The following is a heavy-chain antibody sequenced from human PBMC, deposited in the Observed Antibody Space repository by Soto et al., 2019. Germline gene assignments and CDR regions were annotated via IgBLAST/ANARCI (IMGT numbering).Heavy chain of an antibody. CDR1: GFTFSDYY. CDR2: ISSSGSTI. J-gene: IGHJ5*02. Sequence: GGSLRLSCAASGFTFSDYYMSWIRQAPGKGLEWVSYISSSGSTIYYADSVKGRFTISRDNAKNSLYLQMNSLRAEDTAVYYCARDHPNEYGEGDWFDPWGHGTLVTVSS. V-gene: IGHV3-11*01. D-gene: IGHD4-17*01. CDR3: ARDHPNEYGEGDWFDP.